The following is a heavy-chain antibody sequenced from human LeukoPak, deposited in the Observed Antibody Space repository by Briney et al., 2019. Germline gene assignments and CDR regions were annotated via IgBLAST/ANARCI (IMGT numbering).Heavy chain of an antibody. J-gene: IGHJ3*02. CDR3: ARGSVVTARNAFDI. D-gene: IGHD2-21*02. CDR1: GGSISSGGYY. Sequence: SETLSLTCTVSGGSISSGGYYWSWIRQHPGKGLEWIGYIYYSGSTYYNPSLKSRVTISVDTSKNQFSLKLSSVTAADTAVYYCARGSVVTARNAFDIWGQGTMVTVSS. CDR2: IYYSGST. V-gene: IGHV4-31*03.